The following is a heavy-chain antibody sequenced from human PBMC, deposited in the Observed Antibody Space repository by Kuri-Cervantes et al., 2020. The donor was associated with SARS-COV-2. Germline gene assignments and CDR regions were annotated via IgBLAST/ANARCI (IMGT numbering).Heavy chain of an antibody. J-gene: IGHJ6*03. CDR2: INHSGST. Sequence: SETLSLTCAVYGGSFSGYYWSWIRQPPGKGLEWIGEINHSGSTNYNPSLKSRLTISVDTSKNQFSLKLSSVTAADTAVYYCAGFFYYDSSGFVANYYYMDVWGKGTTVTFSS. CDR1: GGSFSGYY. V-gene: IGHV4-34*01. D-gene: IGHD3-22*01. CDR3: AGFFYYDSSGFVANYYYMDV.